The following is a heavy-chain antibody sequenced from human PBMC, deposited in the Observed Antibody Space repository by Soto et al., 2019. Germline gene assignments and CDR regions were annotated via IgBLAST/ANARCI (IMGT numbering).Heavy chain of an antibody. Sequence: EVQLLEFGGGLVQPGGSLRLSCAASGLSFYNYAMSWVRQAPGKGLEWVSAITGSGDTTYYADSVKGLFTISRDNSKNTLYLQMTSLRAEDTALYYCAKDGYTRPADAFDVWGQGTMVAVSS. J-gene: IGHJ3*01. CDR3: AKDGYTRPADAFDV. CDR1: GLSFYNYA. V-gene: IGHV3-23*01. CDR2: ITGSGDTT. D-gene: IGHD5-12*01.